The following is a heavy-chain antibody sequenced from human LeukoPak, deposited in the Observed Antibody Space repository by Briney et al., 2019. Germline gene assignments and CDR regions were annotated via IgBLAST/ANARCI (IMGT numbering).Heavy chain of an antibody. CDR2: IYYSGST. CDR1: GGSISSYY. Sequence: PSETLSLTCTVSGGSISSYYWSWIRQPPGKGLEWIGYIYYSGSTNYNPSLKSRVTISVDTSKNQFSLKLSSVTAADTAVYYCARGTKKYYFDYWGQRTLVTVSS. D-gene: IGHD1-1*01. J-gene: IGHJ4*02. CDR3: ARGTKKYYFDY. V-gene: IGHV4-59*01.